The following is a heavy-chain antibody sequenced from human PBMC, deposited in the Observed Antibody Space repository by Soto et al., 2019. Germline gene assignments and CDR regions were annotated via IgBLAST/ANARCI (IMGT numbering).Heavy chain of an antibody. J-gene: IGHJ4*02. CDR1: GFTFTRYS. Sequence: GGSLRLSCAASGFTFTRYSMNWVRQAPGKGLEWVSSISSTTNYIYYGDSMKSRFTISRDNAKNSLYLEMNSLRAEDTAVYYCARESEDLTSNFDYWGQGTLVTVSS. V-gene: IGHV3-21*06. CDR3: ARESEDLTSNFDY. CDR2: ISSTTNYI.